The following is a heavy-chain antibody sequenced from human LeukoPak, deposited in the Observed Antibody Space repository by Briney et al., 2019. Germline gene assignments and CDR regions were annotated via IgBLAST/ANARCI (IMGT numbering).Heavy chain of an antibody. CDR2: IKHNGDEL. J-gene: IGHJ4*02. CDR3: ARELRTFGS. V-gene: IGHV3-7*01. Sequence: PGGSLRHTCAASGFTFSSYWMTWVRQAPGKGLEWVANIKHNGDELNYVDSVEDRFTISRDNAKNSLYLHMTSLRAEDTAVYYCARELRTFGSWGQGTLVTVSS. D-gene: IGHD3-16*01. CDR1: GFTFSSYW.